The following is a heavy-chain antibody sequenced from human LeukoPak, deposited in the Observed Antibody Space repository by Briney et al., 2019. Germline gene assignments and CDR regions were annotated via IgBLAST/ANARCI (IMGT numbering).Heavy chain of an antibody. CDR3: ARGRRDWGSYYYHMDV. D-gene: IGHD7-27*01. V-gene: IGHV4-34*01. CDR1: GGSFSGYY. J-gene: IGHJ6*03. Sequence: SETLSLTCAVYGGSFSGYYWSWIRQPPGKGLEWIGEINHSGRINYNPSLKSRVTISVDTSKNQFSLKVSSVTAADTAVYYCARGRRDWGSYYYHMDVWGKGTMVTVSS. CDR2: INHSGRI.